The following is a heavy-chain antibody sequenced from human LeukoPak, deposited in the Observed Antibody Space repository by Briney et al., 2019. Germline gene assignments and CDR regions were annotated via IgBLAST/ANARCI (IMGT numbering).Heavy chain of an antibody. CDR3: ARAYGARPYYYFDY. Sequence: TSETLSLTCSVSGGSISSNGYYWGWIRQSPGKGLEWIGAIYYSGSAYYNPSLKSRVTISVDTSKNQFSLKVTSVTAADTAVYYCARAYGARPYYYFDYWGQGTLVTVSS. V-gene: IGHV4-39*01. D-gene: IGHD4-17*01. J-gene: IGHJ4*02. CDR1: GGSISSNGYY. CDR2: IYYSGSA.